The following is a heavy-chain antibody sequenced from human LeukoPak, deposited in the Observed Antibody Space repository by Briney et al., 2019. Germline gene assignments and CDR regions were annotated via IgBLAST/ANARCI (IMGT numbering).Heavy chain of an antibody. CDR2: INYFGTT. CDR3: ARDIGGDTDGRASYWFAP. CDR1: GGSIRSHS. V-gene: IGHV4-59*11. Sequence: PAETLPLTCTVSGGSIRSHSWHWIRQSPGKGLEWIGSINYFGTTTYKPSLKSRVTLSVDTSKNQFSLKLTSVTAADTAVYYCARDIGGDTDGRASYWFAPWGQGTLVTVSS. D-gene: IGHD1-1*01. J-gene: IGHJ5*02.